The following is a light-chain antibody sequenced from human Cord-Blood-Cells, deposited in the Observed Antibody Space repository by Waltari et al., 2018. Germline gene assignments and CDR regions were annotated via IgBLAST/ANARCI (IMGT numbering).Light chain of an antibody. CDR3: SSYAGSNWV. CDR2: EVS. J-gene: IGLJ3*02. CDR1: SSDVGAYNY. V-gene: IGLV2-8*01. Sequence: QSALTQPPSASGSPGQSVTISCTGTSSDVGAYNYVSWYQQHPGKAPILMIYEVSKRPSGVPDRFSGSKSGNTASLTVSGLQAEDEADYYCSSYAGSNWVFGGGTKLTVL.